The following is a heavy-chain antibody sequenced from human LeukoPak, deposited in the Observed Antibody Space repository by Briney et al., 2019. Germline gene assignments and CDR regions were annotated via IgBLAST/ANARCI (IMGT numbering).Heavy chain of an antibody. J-gene: IGHJ5*02. D-gene: IGHD6-19*01. Sequence: GGSLRLSCAASGFSFSSYDRSWVRQAPGKGLEWVSAISGSGGSTYYADSVKGRFTISRDNSKNTLYLQMNSLRAEDTAVYYCAKGVAVAGPAFYPWGGGTLVTVSS. CDR3: AKGVAVAGPAFYP. CDR2: ISGSGGST. CDR1: GFSFSSYD. V-gene: IGHV3-23*01.